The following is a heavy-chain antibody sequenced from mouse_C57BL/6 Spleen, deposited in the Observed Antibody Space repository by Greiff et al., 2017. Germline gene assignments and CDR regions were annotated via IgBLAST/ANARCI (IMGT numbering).Heavy chain of an antibody. CDR1: GYTFTSYW. D-gene: IGHD1-1*01. CDR2: IYPGSGST. J-gene: IGHJ3*01. V-gene: IGHV1-55*01. CDR3: ARDYDGSSPLAY. Sequence: QVQLQQPGAELVKPGASVKMSCKASGYTFTSYWITWVKQRPGQGLEWIGDIYPGSGSTNYNEKFKSKATLTVDTSSSTAYMQLSSLTSEDSAVYYGARDYDGSSPLAYWGQGTLVTVSA.